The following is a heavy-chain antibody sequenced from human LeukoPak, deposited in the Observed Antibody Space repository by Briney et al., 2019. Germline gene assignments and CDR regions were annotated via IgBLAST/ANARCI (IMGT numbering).Heavy chain of an antibody. D-gene: IGHD6-19*01. V-gene: IGHV1-24*01. CDR1: GYTLTELS. CDR2: FDPEDGET. J-gene: IGHJ6*04. CDR3: ATAPLGIAVDGNYYGMDV. Sequence: ASVKVSCKVSGYTLTELSMHWVRQAPGKGLEWMGGFDPEDGETIYAQKFQGRVTMTEDTSTDTAYMELSSLRSEDTGVYYCATAPLGIAVDGNYYGMDVWGKGTTVTVSS.